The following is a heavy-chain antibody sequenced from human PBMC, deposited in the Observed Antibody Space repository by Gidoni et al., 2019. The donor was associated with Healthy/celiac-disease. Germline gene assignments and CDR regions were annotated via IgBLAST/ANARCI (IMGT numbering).Heavy chain of an antibody. D-gene: IGHD5-18*01. J-gene: IGHJ6*02. CDR1: GYTFTSYY. V-gene: IGHV1-46*01. CDR3: ARDGYSYEGMDV. Sequence: VQLVQSGAEVKKPGASVKVSCKASGYTFTSYYLHWVRQAPGQGLDWMGIIHPSGGSTSYAQKFKGRVTMTRDTATSTVYMELSSLRSEDTAVYYCARDGYSYEGMDVWGQGTTVTVS. CDR2: IHPSGGST.